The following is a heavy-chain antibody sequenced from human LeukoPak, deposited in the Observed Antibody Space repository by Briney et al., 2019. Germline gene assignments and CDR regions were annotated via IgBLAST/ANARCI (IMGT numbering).Heavy chain of an antibody. CDR3: ARERVDSSGYHEVDAFDI. Sequence: SVKVSCKASGGTFSSYAISWVRQAPGQGLEWMGGIIPIFGTANYAQKFQGRVTITADKSTSTAYMELSSLRSEDTAVYYCARERVDSSGYHEVDAFDIWGQGTMVTVSS. CDR1: GGTFSSYA. J-gene: IGHJ3*02. CDR2: IIPIFGTA. V-gene: IGHV1-69*06. D-gene: IGHD3-22*01.